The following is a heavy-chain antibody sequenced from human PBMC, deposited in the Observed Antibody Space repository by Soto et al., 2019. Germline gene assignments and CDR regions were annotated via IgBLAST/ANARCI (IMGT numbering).Heavy chain of an antibody. Sequence: SETLSLACTVSGGSISSYYWNWIRQTPGKGLEWVGYIYNSGRTHYNPSLRSRVTISGDTSRNQFSLKLTSVTAADTAVYYCARGFMWQWLVSHHAFAIWGQGTMVTVSS. CDR3: ARGFMWQWLVSHHAFAI. CDR1: GGSISSYY. CDR2: IYNSGRT. J-gene: IGHJ3*02. V-gene: IGHV4-59*01. D-gene: IGHD6-19*01.